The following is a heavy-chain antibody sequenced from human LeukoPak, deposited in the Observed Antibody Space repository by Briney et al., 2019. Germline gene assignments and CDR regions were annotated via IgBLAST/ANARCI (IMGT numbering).Heavy chain of an antibody. CDR2: INHSGST. CDR1: GGSFSGYY. V-gene: IGHV4-34*01. CDR3: ARGYCSSWYVSYYYYYYGMDV. J-gene: IGHJ6*02. Sequence: SETLSLTCAVYGGSFSGYYWSWIRQPPGKGLEWIGEINHSGSTNYNPSLKSRVTISVDTSKNQFSLKLSSVTAADTAVYYCARGYCSSWYVSYYYYYYGMDVWGQGTTVTVSS. D-gene: IGHD6-13*01.